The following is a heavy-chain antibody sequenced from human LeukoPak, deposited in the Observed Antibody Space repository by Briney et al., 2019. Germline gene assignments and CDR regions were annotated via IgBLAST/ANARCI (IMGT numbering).Heavy chain of an antibody. CDR2: IYTSGST. D-gene: IGHD6-13*01. CDR1: GGSISSGTYY. CDR3: ARLGGAATGTWWFDP. Sequence: PSETLSLTCTVSGGSISSGTYYWSWIRQSAGKGLEWIGRIYTSGSTNYNPSLKSRVSISVDTSKNQFSLKMTSVTAADTAVYYCARLGGAATGTWWFDPWGQGTLVTVSS. V-gene: IGHV4-61*02. J-gene: IGHJ5*02.